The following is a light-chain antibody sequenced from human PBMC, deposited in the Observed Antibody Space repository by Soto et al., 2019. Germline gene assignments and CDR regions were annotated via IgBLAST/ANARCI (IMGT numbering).Light chain of an antibody. CDR1: QSVRSK. J-gene: IGKJ4*01. CDR3: QQYDNWPPLT. Sequence: EVVMTQSPATLSVSPGERATLSCRAGQSVRSKLAWYQQKPGQTPRLLIYDASTRATGIPARFSGSGSGTEFTLTISSLQSEDFAVYYCQQYDNWPPLTFGGGTKVDIK. V-gene: IGKV3-15*01. CDR2: DAS.